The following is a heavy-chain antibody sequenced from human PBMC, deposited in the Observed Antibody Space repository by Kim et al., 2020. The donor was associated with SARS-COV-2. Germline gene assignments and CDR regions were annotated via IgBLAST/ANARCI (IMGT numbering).Heavy chain of an antibody. CDR3: AKEVTTRDYYYYGMDV. Sequence: SVKGRFTISRDNSKNTLYLQMNSLRAEDTAVYYCAKEVTTRDYYYYGMDVWGQGTTVTVSS. V-gene: IGHV3-30*02. D-gene: IGHD4-17*01. J-gene: IGHJ6*02.